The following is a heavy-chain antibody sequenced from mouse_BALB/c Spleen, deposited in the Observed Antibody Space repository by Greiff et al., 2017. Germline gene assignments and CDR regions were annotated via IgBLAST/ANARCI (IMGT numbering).Heavy chain of an antibody. CDR1: GYTFTSYW. Sequence: VQLQQSGTVLARPGASVKMSCKASGYTFTSYWMHWVKQRPGQGLEWIGAIYPGNSDTSYNQKFKGKAKLTAVTSTSTAYMELSSLTNEDSAVYYCTRLADYDVFAYWGQGTLVTVSA. CDR2: IYPGNSDT. V-gene: IGHV1-5*01. CDR3: TRLADYDVFAY. D-gene: IGHD2-4*01. J-gene: IGHJ3*01.